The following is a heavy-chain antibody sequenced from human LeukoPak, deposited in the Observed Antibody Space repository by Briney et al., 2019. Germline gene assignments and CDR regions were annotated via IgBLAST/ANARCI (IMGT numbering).Heavy chain of an antibody. V-gene: IGHV3-30*18. Sequence: GGSLRLSCAASGFTFSSYGMHWVRQAPGKGLEWVAVISYDGSNKYYEDSVKGRFTISRDNSKNTLYLQMNSLRAEDTALYYCAKDCSAMVTWGQGTLVTVSP. D-gene: IGHD5-18*01. J-gene: IGHJ4*02. CDR1: GFTFSSYG. CDR2: ISYDGSNK. CDR3: AKDCSAMVT.